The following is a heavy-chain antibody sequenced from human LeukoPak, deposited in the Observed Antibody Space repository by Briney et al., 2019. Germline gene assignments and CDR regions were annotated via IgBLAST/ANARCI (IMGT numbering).Heavy chain of an antibody. CDR1: GFTVSSNY. D-gene: IGHD2-15*01. Sequence: PGGSRTLFCAASGFTVSSNYMSWVRQAPGKGLEWVSVIYSGGSTYYADSVNGRFTISRDNSKNTLYLQMNSLRAEDTAVYYCARDQEDIVVVVAATALGYWGQGYLGAASS. J-gene: IGHJ4*02. V-gene: IGHV3-53*01. CDR3: ARDQEDIVVVVAATALGY. CDR2: IYSGGST.